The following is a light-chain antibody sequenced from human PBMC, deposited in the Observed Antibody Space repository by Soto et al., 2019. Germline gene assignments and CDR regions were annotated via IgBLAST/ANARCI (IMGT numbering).Light chain of an antibody. CDR1: QSISSY. Sequence: IQMTQPPSSLSASVGDRVTITCRASQSISSYLSWYQQKPGKAPKLLIYSASNLQDGVPSRFSGSGSGRDFSLTISSLQPEDFATYYCQQSYDMPWTFAQGTKVDIK. V-gene: IGKV1-39*01. J-gene: IGKJ1*01. CDR2: SAS. CDR3: QQSYDMPWT.